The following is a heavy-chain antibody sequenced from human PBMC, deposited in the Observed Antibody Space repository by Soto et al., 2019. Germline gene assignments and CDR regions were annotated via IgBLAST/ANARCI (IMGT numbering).Heavy chain of an antibody. J-gene: IGHJ4*02. D-gene: IGHD2-21*02. CDR1: GYTFTSYA. CDR2: INAGNGNT. V-gene: IGHV1-3*05. CDR3: ARAWVVVTAPDY. Sequence: QVQLVQSGAEEKKPGASVKDSCKASGYTFTSYAMHWVRQAPGHRLEWMGWINAGNGNTKYSQKFQGRVTITRDTAAGTAYMELSSLSPEDTAGYYCARAWVVVTAPDYWGQGTLVIASS.